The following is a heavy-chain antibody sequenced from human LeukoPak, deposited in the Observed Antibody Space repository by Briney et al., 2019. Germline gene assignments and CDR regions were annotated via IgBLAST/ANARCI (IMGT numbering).Heavy chain of an antibody. D-gene: IGHD1-1*01. CDR3: AREVQLERLGFGKEGSALDY. CDR2: IRYDGSNK. CDR1: GFTFSSYG. Sequence: PGGSLRLSCAASGFTFSSYGMHWVRQAPGKGLEWVAFIRYDGSNKYYADSVKGRFTISRDNAKNSLYLQMNSLRAEDTAVYYCAREVQLERLGFGKEGSALDYWGQGTLVTVSS. J-gene: IGHJ4*02. V-gene: IGHV3-30*02.